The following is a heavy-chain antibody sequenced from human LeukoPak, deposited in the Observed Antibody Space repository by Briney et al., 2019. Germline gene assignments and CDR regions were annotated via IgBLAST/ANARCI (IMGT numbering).Heavy chain of an antibody. V-gene: IGHV4-34*01. CDR3: ARGYYGGWFDP. CDR1: GGSFSGYY. D-gene: IGHD4-23*01. CDR2: INHSGST. Sequence: PSETLSLTCAVYGGSFSGYYWSWIRQPPGKGLEWIGEINHSGSTNYNPSLKSRVTLSVDTSKNQFSLKLSSVTAADTAVYYCARGYYGGWFDPWGQGTLVTVSS. J-gene: IGHJ5*02.